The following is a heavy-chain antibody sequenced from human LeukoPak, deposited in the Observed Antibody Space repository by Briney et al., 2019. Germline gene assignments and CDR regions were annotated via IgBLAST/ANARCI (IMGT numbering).Heavy chain of an antibody. CDR3: ARDTRPNVAGHFDY. V-gene: IGHV3-23*01. CDR1: GFDFNPYG. Sequence: GGSLRLFCGASGFDFNPYGLTWVRQAPGKGLEWMSFISGATGMTVYSDSVRGRFTISRDNAKNTLYLQMNSLRAEDTAVYYCARDTRPNVAGHFDYWGQGTLVTVSS. D-gene: IGHD6-19*01. J-gene: IGHJ4*02. CDR2: ISGATGMT.